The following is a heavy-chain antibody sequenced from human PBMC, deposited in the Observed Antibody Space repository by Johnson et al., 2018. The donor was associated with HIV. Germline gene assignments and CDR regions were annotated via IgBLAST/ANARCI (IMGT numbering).Heavy chain of an antibody. V-gene: IGHV3-11*04. CDR3: AKTISGFYLYDAFDI. J-gene: IGHJ3*02. CDR2: ISRSGTTI. Sequence: QVQLVESGGGVVRPGGSLRLSCVASGFTFDDFGMSWIRQAPGKGLEWVSYISRSGTTIYYADSVQGRFTISRDNAKNSLYLQMNSLRAEDTATYYCAKTISGFYLYDAFDIWGQGTMVTVSS. CDR1: GFTFDDFG. D-gene: IGHD5-12*01.